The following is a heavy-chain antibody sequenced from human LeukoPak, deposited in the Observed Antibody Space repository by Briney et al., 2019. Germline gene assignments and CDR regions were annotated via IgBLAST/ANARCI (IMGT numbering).Heavy chain of an antibody. CDR3: ARDQEGFDY. CDR2: IYPRDGST. J-gene: IGHJ4*02. CDR1: GYTFTSNY. V-gene: IGHV1-46*01. Sequence: GASVKVSCKASGYTFTSNYIHWVRQAPGQGLEWMGMIYPRDGSTSYAQKFQGRVTVTRDTSTSTEHMELSGLRSEDTAVYYCARDQEGFDYWGQGTLVTVS.